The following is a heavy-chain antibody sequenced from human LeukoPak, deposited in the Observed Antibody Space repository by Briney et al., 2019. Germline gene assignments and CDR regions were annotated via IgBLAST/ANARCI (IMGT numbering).Heavy chain of an antibody. CDR1: GFTFSSYD. CDR3: ARDIWGELTPYYSDY. D-gene: IGHD3-16*01. V-gene: IGHV3-13*04. Sequence: GGSLRLSCAASGFTFSSYDMHWVRQGTGKVLEWVSSIGIAGDTYYPGSVKGRFTISRDNAKNSLYLQMNSLRAEDTAVYYCARDIWGELTPYYSDYWGQGTLVTVSS. J-gene: IGHJ4*02. CDR2: IGIAGDT.